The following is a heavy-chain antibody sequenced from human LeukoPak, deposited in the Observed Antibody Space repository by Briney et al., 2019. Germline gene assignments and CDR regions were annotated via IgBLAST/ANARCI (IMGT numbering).Heavy chain of an antibody. CDR1: GGSFSGYH. J-gene: IGHJ3*02. Sequence: SETLSLTCAVSGGSFSGYHCSWIRQTPGKGLEWIGEVSQSGGASYNPSLKRRVTISVETYKNHFSLKLSSVTAADTAMYYCAGSYGGNAVGPFDIWGQGTMVTVSS. V-gene: IGHV4-34*01. CDR2: VSQSGGA. D-gene: IGHD4-23*01. CDR3: AGSYGGNAVGPFDI.